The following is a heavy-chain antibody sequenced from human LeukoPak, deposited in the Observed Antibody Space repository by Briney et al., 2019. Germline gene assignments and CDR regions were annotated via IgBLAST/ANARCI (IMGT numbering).Heavy chain of an antibody. Sequence: SETLSLTCTVSGGSVSSGSYHWSWIRQPPGKGLEWIGYIFDSGGTNYNPSLKSRVTISVDTSKNQFSLKLSSATAADTAVYYCARQDCSGGSCYPDYWGQGTLVTVSS. CDR2: IFDSGGT. V-gene: IGHV4-61*01. J-gene: IGHJ4*02. D-gene: IGHD2-15*01. CDR1: GGSVSSGSYH. CDR3: ARQDCSGGSCYPDY.